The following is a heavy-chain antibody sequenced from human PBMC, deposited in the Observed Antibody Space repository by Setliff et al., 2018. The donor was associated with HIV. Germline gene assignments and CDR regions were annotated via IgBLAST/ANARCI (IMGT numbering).Heavy chain of an antibody. J-gene: IGHJ4*02. CDR2: INHSGTT. Sequence: SETLSLTCTVSGGSISNYYWSWIRQPPGKGLEWIGEINHSGTTNYNPSLMSRVTISLHTSRNQFSLNLISVTAADTAVYYCATSTSEGLDYWGQGTLVTVSS. CDR3: ATSTSEGLDY. CDR1: GGSISNYY. V-gene: IGHV4-34*01.